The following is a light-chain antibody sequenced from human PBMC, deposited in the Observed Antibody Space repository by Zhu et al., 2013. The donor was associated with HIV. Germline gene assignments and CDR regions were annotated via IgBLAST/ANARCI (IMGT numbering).Light chain of an antibody. V-gene: IGKV1-5*01. Sequence: DIQMTQSPSTLSASVGDRVTITCRASQSISSWLAWYQQKPGKAPKLLIYDASSLESGVPSRFSGSGSGTEFTLTISSLQPEDFATYYCQHVNDNPAFGPGTTVDV. CDR3: QHVNDNPA. CDR2: DAS. CDR1: QSISSW. J-gene: IGKJ3*01.